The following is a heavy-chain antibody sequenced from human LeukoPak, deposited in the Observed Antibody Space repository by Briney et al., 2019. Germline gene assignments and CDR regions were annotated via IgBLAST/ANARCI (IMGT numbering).Heavy chain of an antibody. D-gene: IGHD1-1*01. J-gene: IGHJ4*02. CDR1: GYSFTSFW. V-gene: IGHV5-51*01. CDR3: ARRHNWNDDY. Sequence: GESLRISCKGSGYSFTSFWIDWVRQVPGKGLEWMGIIYPGDSDVRYSPSFQGQVTISADKSISTAYLQWSSLKASDTAMYYCARRHNWNDDYWGQGTLVTVSS. CDR2: IYPGDSDV.